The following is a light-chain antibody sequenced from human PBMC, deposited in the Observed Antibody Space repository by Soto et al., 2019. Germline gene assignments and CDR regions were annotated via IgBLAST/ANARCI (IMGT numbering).Light chain of an antibody. CDR3: QQYGTSGT. V-gene: IGKV3-20*01. CDR2: GAS. J-gene: IGKJ1*01. CDR1: QSVSNNY. Sequence: EIVFTQSPGTRSLSPGERATLSCRASQSVSNNYLAWYQQKPGQAPRLLIYGASNRATGTPDRFSGSGSGTDFTLTISRLEPEDLAVYYCQQYGTSGTFGQGTKVDIK.